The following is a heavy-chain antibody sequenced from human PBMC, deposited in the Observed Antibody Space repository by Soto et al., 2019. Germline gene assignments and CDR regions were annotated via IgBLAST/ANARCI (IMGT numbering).Heavy chain of an antibody. CDR1: GFTFSSYG. Sequence: GGSLRLSCAASGFTFSSYGMHWVRQAPGKGLEWVAVISYDGSNKYYADSVKGRFTISRDNSKNTLYLQMNSLRAEDTAMYYCAKPMYYYGSGSYYNLAYWGQGTLVTVSS. CDR3: AKPMYYYGSGSYYNLAY. D-gene: IGHD3-10*01. J-gene: IGHJ4*02. CDR2: ISYDGSNK. V-gene: IGHV3-30*18.